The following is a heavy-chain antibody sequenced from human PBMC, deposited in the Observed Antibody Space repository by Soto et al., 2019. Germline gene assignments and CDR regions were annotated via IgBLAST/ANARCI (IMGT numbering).Heavy chain of an antibody. Sequence: GASVKVSCKASGYTFTSYYMHWVRQAPGQGIEWMGRINPSGGSTSYAQKFQGRVTMTRDTSTSTVYMELSSLRSEDTAVYYCARDGSRITMIVVAPDAFDIWGQGTMVTVSS. CDR1: GYTFTSYY. CDR2: INPSGGST. J-gene: IGHJ3*02. V-gene: IGHV1-46*01. D-gene: IGHD3-22*01. CDR3: ARDGSRITMIVVAPDAFDI.